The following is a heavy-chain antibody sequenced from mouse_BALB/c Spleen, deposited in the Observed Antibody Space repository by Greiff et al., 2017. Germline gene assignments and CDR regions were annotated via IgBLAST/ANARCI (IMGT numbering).Heavy chain of an antibody. CDR2: ISYSGST. J-gene: IGHJ2*01. Sequence: EVQLQQSGPGLVKPSQSLSLTCTVTGYSITSDYAWNWIRQFPGNKLEWMGYISYSGSTSYNPSLKSRISITRDTSKNQFFLQLNSVTTEDTATYYCARRSYYGYDDYWGQGTTLTVSS. D-gene: IGHD2-9*01. CDR3: ARRSYYGYDDY. V-gene: IGHV3-2*02. CDR1: GYSITSDYA.